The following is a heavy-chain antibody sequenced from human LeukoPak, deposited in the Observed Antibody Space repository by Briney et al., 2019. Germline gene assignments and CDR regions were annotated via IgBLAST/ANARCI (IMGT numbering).Heavy chain of an antibody. V-gene: IGHV1-69*13. CDR2: IIPIFGTA. Sequence: ASVKVSCKASGGTFSSYAISWVRQAPGQGLEWMGEIIPIFGTANYAQKFQGRVTITADESTSTAYMGLSSLRSEDTAVYYCARGIQLWLIDYWGQGTLVTVSS. D-gene: IGHD5-18*01. CDR3: ARGIQLWLIDY. CDR1: GGTFSSYA. J-gene: IGHJ4*02.